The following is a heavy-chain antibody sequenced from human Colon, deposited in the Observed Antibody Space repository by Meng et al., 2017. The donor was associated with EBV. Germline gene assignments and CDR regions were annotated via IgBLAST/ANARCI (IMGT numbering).Heavy chain of an antibody. D-gene: IGHD2-15*01. Sequence: VQVQQWGAGLLKPSETLSLTCTVYGGSFSDSYWTWIRQPPGKGLEWIGEINHVGSTTYNPSLKSRVTISVDTSKNQFSLKLSSVTAADAAVYYCASSDCSGGTCYLDCWGQGTLVTVSS. V-gene: IGHV4-34*01. CDR3: ASSDCSGGTCYLDC. J-gene: IGHJ4*02. CDR1: GGSFSDSY. CDR2: INHVGST.